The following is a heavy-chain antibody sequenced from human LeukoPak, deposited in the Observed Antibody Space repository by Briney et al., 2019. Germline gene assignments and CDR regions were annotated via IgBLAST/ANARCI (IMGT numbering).Heavy chain of an antibody. D-gene: IGHD3-10*01. V-gene: IGHV3-33*01. J-gene: IGHJ4*02. Sequence: GGSLRLSCAASGFTFRSYGMHWVRQAPGKGLERVAVIWYDGSNKYYADSVKGRFTISRDNSKNTLYLQMNSLRAEDTAVYYCARGYGSGSYTFDYWGQGTLVTVSS. CDR3: ARGYGSGSYTFDY. CDR1: GFTFRSYG. CDR2: IWYDGSNK.